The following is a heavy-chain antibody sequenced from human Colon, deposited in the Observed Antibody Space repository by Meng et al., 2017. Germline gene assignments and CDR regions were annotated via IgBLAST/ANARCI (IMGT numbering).Heavy chain of an antibody. V-gene: IGHV4-61*01. J-gene: IGHJ4*02. CDR1: GGSVSSGSHY. Sequence: VQLPDAAPGLVRPSETLSLTCNVSGGSVSSGSHYWSWIRQPPGKGLEWIGYMFHSGTTKYNPSLKSRVSMSVDTTKNQFYLKLTSVTVADTAVFYCARLIAGWPFYFDYWGQGILVTVSS. D-gene: IGHD6-19*01. CDR3: ARLIAGWPFYFDY. CDR2: MFHSGTT.